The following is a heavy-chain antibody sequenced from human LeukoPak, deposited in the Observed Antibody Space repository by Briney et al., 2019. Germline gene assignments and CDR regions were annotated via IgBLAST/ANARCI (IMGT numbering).Heavy chain of an antibody. J-gene: IGHJ5*02. V-gene: IGHV4-59*01. CDR2: VAYSGRT. CDR3: ARTVSGYYFNA. Sequence: PSETLSLICTVSGGSINSYYWSWIRQPPGKGLEWIGYVAYSGRTNYNPSFKSRVTISLDTSKNQFSLKLSSVTAADTAVYYCARTVSGYYFNAWGPGTQVTVSS. D-gene: IGHD5-12*01. CDR1: GGSINSYY.